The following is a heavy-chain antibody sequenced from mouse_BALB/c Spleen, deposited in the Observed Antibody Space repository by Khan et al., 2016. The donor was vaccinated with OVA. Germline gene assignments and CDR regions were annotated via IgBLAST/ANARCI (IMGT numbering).Heavy chain of an antibody. CDR3: ASYLTGSFAY. J-gene: IGHJ3*01. V-gene: IGHV5-6*01. Sequence: VQLKESGGDLVRPGGSLQLSCTASGFTFSSYSMSWVRQTPDKRLEWVATISSDGDYTYYPDNVKGRFTISRDNARNTLYLQMSSLKSEDTAMYYCASYLTGSFAYWGQGTLVTVSA. D-gene: IGHD4-1*01. CDR2: ISSDGDYT. CDR1: GFTFSSYS.